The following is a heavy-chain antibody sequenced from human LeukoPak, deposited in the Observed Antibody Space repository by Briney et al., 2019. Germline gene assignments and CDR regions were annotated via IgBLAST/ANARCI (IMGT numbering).Heavy chain of an antibody. V-gene: IGHV4-34*01. Sequence: PSETLSLTCAVYGGSFSGYYWSWIRQPPGKGLEWIGEINHSGSTNYNPSLKSRVTMSVDTSRNQMSLRLSSVTAADTAVYYCARVTDWNDFDYWGQGILVTVS. CDR3: ARVTDWNDFDY. CDR1: GGSFSGYY. D-gene: IGHD1-1*01. J-gene: IGHJ4*02. CDR2: INHSGST.